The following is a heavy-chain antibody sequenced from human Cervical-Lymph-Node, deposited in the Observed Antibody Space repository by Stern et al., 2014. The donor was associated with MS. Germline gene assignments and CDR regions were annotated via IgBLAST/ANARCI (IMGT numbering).Heavy chain of an antibody. J-gene: IGHJ4*02. CDR3: ARQIIRSFDY. CDR1: GYTFFNYG. D-gene: IGHD2/OR15-2a*01. Sequence: QVQLVQSGAEVRKPGASVKVSCKASGYTFFNYGISWVRQAPGQGLEWSGWISGYSGSTNYAQKFQDRVTMTTDTSTSTTYMELRSLRSDDTAVYYCARQIIRSFDYWGQGSLVTVSS. CDR2: ISGYSGST. V-gene: IGHV1-18*01.